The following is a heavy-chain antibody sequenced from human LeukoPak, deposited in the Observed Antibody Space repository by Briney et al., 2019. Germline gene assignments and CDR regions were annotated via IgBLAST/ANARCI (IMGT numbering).Heavy chain of an antibody. CDR2: MYYSGTT. V-gene: IGHV4-39*07. J-gene: IGHJ3*02. Sequence: SETLSLTCTVSGGSISSSSYYWGWIRQPPGKGLEWIGSMYYSGTTYYNPSLKSRVTISVDTSKNQFSLKLSSVTAADTAVYYCARSTRRGRRLGAFDIWGQGTMVTVSS. CDR3: ARSTRRGRRLGAFDI. CDR1: GGSISSSSYY. D-gene: IGHD2-15*01.